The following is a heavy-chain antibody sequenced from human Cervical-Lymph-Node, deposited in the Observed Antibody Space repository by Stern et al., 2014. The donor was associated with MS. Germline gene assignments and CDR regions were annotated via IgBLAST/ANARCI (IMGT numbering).Heavy chain of an antibody. J-gene: IGHJ4*02. D-gene: IGHD2-21*01. V-gene: IGHV7-4-1*02. CDR3: ARDFVDIPMIARSDYLDC. Sequence: VQLVESGSELKKPGASVNVSCKASGYTFTNYSMNWVRQAPGQGLEWMGWINTNTGKSMYAPGFTGRFVFSLDTSVSTAYLQINNLKAEDTAVYYCARDFVDIPMIARSDYLDCWGQGTLVTVSS. CDR1: GYTFTNYS. CDR2: INTNTGKS.